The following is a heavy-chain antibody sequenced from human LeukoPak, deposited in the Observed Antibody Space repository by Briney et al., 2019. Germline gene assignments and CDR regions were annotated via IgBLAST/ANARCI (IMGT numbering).Heavy chain of an antibody. J-gene: IGHJ4*02. CDR1: GGSISSYY. D-gene: IGHD3-3*01. CDR3: ARVFRPPLLRSGFDY. Sequence: SETLSLTCTVSGGSISSYYWSWIRQPPGKGLEWIGYIYYSGSTNYNPSLKSRVTISVDTSKNQFPLKLSSVTAADTAVYYCARVFRPPLLRSGFDYWGQGTLVTVSS. CDR2: IYYSGST. V-gene: IGHV4-59*01.